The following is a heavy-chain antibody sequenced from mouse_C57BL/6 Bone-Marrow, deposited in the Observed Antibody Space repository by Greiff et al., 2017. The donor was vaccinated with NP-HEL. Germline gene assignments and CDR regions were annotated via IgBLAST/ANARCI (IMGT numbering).Heavy chain of an antibody. V-gene: IGHV1-5*01. CDR1: GYTFTSYW. D-gene: IGHD2-2*01. Sequence: EVQLQQSGTVLARPGASVKMSCKTSGYTFTSYWMHWVKQRPGQGLEWIGAIYPGNSDTSYNQKFKGKAKLTAGTSASTAYMELSSVTNEDSAVYYCTRGYDVVDYWGQGTTLTVSS. J-gene: IGHJ2*01. CDR2: IYPGNSDT. CDR3: TRGYDVVDY.